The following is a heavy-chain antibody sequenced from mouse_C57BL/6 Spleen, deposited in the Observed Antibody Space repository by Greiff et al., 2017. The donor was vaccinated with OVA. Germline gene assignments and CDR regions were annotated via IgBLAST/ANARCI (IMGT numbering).Heavy chain of an antibody. Sequence: QVQLQQSGPGLVQPSQSLSITCTVSGFSLTSYGVHWVRQSPGKGLEWLGVIWSGGSTDYNAAFISRLSISKDNSKSQVFFKMNSLQADDTAIYYCARGGYGSAGYFDVWGTGTTVTVSS. CDR1: GFSLTSYG. CDR2: IWSGGST. V-gene: IGHV2-2*01. J-gene: IGHJ1*03. CDR3: ARGGYGSAGYFDV. D-gene: IGHD1-1*01.